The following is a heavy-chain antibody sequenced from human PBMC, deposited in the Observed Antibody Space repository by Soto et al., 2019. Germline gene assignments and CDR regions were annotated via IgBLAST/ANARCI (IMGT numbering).Heavy chain of an antibody. Sequence: QVQLQQWGAGLLKPSETLSLTCAVYGGFVSSGSYYWSWIRQPPGKGLEWIGEMSHSGRPHFNPSLKSRVTISVDTSKNQFSLNISSVTAADTALYYCARVERGTVTTVVDAFDIWGPGTMVTVSS. J-gene: IGHJ3*02. D-gene: IGHD1-1*01. CDR1: GGFVSSGSYY. CDR3: ARVERGTVTTVVDAFDI. V-gene: IGHV4-34*01. CDR2: MSHSGRP.